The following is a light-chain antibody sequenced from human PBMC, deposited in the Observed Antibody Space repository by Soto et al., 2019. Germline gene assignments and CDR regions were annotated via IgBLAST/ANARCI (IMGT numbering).Light chain of an antibody. CDR1: QSISTW. Sequence: DIQMTQSPSTLSASVGDRVTITCRASQSISTWLAWYQQKPGTAPKLLIYRASNLESGVPSRFSGSGSGTEFTLTISSLQPDDFATYYCPQYTTYSGTFGPGTKVDIK. CDR2: RAS. V-gene: IGKV1-5*03. CDR3: PQYTTYSGT. J-gene: IGKJ3*01.